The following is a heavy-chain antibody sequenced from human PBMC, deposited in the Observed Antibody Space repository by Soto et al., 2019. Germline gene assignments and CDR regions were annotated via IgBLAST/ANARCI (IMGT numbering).Heavy chain of an antibody. V-gene: IGHV3-48*02. CDR3: ARAGAWLVY. CDR1: GFTFSSYS. D-gene: IGHD6-19*01. CDR2: ISSSSSTI. J-gene: IGHJ4*02. Sequence: EVQLVESGGGLVQPGGSLRLSCAASGFTFSSYSMNWVRQAPGKGLEWVSYISSSSSTIYYADSVKGRFTISRDNAKNSRYLQMNSLRDEDTAVYYCARAGAWLVYWGQGTLVTVSS.